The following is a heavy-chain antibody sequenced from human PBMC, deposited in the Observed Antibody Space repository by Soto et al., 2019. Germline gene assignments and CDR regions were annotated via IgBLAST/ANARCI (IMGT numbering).Heavy chain of an antibody. J-gene: IGHJ6*02. CDR2: ISGPGSRT. CDR1: GFSFSDYA. Sequence: EVQVLESGGGLVQPGGSLRLSCAASGFSFSDYAMSWVRQAPGKGLEWVSGISGPGSRTSYADSVRGRFTISRDNFNNTLSLQMDSLRAEDTAVYYCAKGGRYTYGYGDYSYGMDVWGQGTTVTVSS. V-gene: IGHV3-23*01. CDR3: AKGGRYTYGYGDYSYGMDV. D-gene: IGHD5-18*01.